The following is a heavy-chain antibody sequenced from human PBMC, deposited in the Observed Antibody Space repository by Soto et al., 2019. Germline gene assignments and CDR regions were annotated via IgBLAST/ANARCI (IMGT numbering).Heavy chain of an antibody. V-gene: IGHV3-74*01. Sequence: GGSLRLSCAASGFTFSTYWMHWVRQAPGKGLVWVSRINSDGSSTFYADSVKGRFTISSDKARNTLYLQMNSLRAEDTAVYYCVRAKGSNYGLFDYWGQGTLVTVSS. CDR3: VRAKGSNYGLFDY. CDR1: GFTFSTYW. D-gene: IGHD5-18*01. CDR2: INSDGSST. J-gene: IGHJ4*02.